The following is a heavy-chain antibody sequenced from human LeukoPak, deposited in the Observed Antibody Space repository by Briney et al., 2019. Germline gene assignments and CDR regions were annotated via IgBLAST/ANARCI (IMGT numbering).Heavy chain of an antibody. D-gene: IGHD6-13*01. Sequence: SETLSLTCTVSGGSISSYYWSWIRQPPGKGLEWIGYIYYSGSTYYNPSLKSRVIISLDTSKNQFSLKLSSVTAADTAVYYCARGVAAAGFDAFDIWGQGTMVTVSS. CDR3: ARGVAAAGFDAFDI. J-gene: IGHJ3*02. CDR2: IYYSGST. CDR1: GGSISSYY. V-gene: IGHV4-30-4*01.